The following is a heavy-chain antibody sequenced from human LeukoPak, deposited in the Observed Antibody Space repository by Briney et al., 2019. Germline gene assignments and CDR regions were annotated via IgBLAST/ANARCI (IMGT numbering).Heavy chain of an antibody. CDR3: ARGRQCDF. CDR2: IYSGGSP. Sequence: GGSLRLSCAASGFIISANYMNWVRQAPGKGLEWVSVIYSGGSPFYADSVKGRFTISRDNSKNTVYLQMNSLRVEDTAVYYCARGRQCDFWGQGTLVTVSS. D-gene: IGHD4-11*01. V-gene: IGHV3-53*01. J-gene: IGHJ4*02. CDR1: GFIISANY.